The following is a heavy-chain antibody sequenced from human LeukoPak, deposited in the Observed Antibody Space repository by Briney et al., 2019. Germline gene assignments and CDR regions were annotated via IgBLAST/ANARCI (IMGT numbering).Heavy chain of an antibody. J-gene: IGHJ5*02. D-gene: IGHD3-10*01. CDR3: ATSESGRSWDWFAP. CDR1: GGSFRTYP. CDR2: LTQFFRRT. V-gene: IGHV1-69*05. Sequence: ASVKVSCKASGGSFRTYPISWVRQAPGQGLEWMGGLTQFFRRTNYTQKFQGRLTITTDESSSTVYMELSDLRSDDTAVYYCATSESGRSWDWFAPWGQGTLVTVSS.